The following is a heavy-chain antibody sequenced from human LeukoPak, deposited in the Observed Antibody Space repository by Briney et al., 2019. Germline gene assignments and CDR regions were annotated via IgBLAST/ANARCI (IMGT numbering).Heavy chain of an antibody. J-gene: IGHJ5*02. CDR3: ARFRGSGWYSFDL. D-gene: IGHD6-19*01. CDR1: GYTFTGCY. CDR2: INPTSFGT. V-gene: IGHV1-2*02. Sequence: GASVKVSCKASGYTFTGCYIHWVRQAPGQGLEWMGWINPTSFGTKYEQKFQGRVTMTRDTSISTDYMELSDLRSDDTAVYYCARFRGSGWYSFDLWGQGTLVTVSS.